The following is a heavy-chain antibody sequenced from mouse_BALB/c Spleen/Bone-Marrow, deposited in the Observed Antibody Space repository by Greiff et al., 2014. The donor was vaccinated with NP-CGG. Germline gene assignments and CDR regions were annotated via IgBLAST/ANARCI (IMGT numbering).Heavy chain of an antibody. J-gene: IGHJ4*01. V-gene: IGHV5-9-3*01. CDR2: ISSGGSYT. CDR1: GFTFSSYA. Sequence: DVHLVESGGGLVKPGGSLKLSCAASGFTFSSYAMSWVRQTPEKRLEWVATISSGGSYTYYPDSVKGRFTISRDNAKNTLYLQMSSLRSEDTAMYYCARQRDGSYAMDYWGQGTSVTVSS. D-gene: IGHD2-3*01. CDR3: ARQRDGSYAMDY.